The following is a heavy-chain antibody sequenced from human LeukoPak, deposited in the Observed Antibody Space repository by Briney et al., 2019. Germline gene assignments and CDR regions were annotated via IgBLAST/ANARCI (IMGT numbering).Heavy chain of an antibody. CDR1: GFTFSSYS. J-gene: IGHJ4*02. Sequence: GGSLRLSCAASGFTFSSYSMNWVRQAPGKGLEWVSSIISSSSYIYYADSVKGRFTISRDNAKNSLYLQMNSLRAEDTAVYYCARDSYTYYYDSSGYSDFDYWGQGTLVTVSS. CDR2: IISSSSYI. V-gene: IGHV3-21*01. D-gene: IGHD3-22*01. CDR3: ARDSYTYYYDSSGYSDFDY.